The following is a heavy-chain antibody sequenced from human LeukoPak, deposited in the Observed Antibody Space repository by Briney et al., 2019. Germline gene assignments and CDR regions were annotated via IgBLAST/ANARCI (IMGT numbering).Heavy chain of an antibody. V-gene: IGHV1-69*13. Sequence: SVKVSCKASGYTFTSYGISWVRQAPGQGLEWMGGIIPIFGTANYAQKFQGRVTITADESTSTAYMELSSLRSEDTAVYYCARDTRHRYCSSTSCYRGWLDPWGQGTLVTVSS. J-gene: IGHJ5*02. CDR3: ARDTRHRYCSSTSCYRGWLDP. CDR1: GYTFTSYG. CDR2: IIPIFGTA. D-gene: IGHD2-2*01.